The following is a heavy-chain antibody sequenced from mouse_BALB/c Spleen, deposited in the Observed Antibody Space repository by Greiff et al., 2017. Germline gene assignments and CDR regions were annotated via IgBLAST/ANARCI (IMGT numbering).Heavy chain of an antibody. D-gene: IGHD2-12*01. V-gene: IGHV5-17*02. CDR1: GFTFSSFG. CDR2: ISSGSSTI. Sequence: EVKLMESGGGLVQPGGSRKLSCAASGFTFSSFGMHWVRQAPEKGLEWVAYISSGSSTIYYADTVKGRFTISRDNPKNTLFLQMTSLRSEDTAMYYCARRDDDGDYYAMDYWGQGTSVTVSS. CDR3: ARRDDDGDYYAMDY. J-gene: IGHJ4*01.